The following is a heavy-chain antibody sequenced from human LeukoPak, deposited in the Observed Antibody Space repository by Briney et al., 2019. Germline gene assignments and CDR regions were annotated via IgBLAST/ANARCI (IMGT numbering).Heavy chain of an antibody. CDR1: GFTFRSYS. CDR2: INSSSSYI. V-gene: IGHV3-21*01. J-gene: IGHJ3*02. D-gene: IGHD3-16*01. Sequence: GGPLRLSCSPSGFTFRSYSMNELRQAPGKGREGVSSINSSSSYIYYAHSVKGRFTISRDNAKNSLYLQMNSLRAADTAVYYCARSAPGDAAFDIWGQGTMVTVSS. CDR3: ARSAPGDAAFDI.